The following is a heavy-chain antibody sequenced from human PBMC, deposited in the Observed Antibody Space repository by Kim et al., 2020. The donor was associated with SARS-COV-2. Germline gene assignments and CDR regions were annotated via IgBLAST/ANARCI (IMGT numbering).Heavy chain of an antibody. CDR2: ISYDGSNK. J-gene: IGHJ4*02. Sequence: GGSLRLSCAASGFTFSSYAMHWVRQAPGKGLEWVAVISYDGSNKYYADSVKGRFTISRDNSKNTLYLQMNSLRAEDTAVYYCARESIKRYSYVPGYFDYWGQGTLVTVSS. CDR1: GFTFSSYA. V-gene: IGHV3-30*04. CDR3: ARESIKRYSYVPGYFDY. D-gene: IGHD5-18*01.